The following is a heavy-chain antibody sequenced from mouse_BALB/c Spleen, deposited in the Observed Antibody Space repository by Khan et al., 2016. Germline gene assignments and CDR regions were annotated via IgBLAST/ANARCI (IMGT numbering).Heavy chain of an antibody. J-gene: IGHJ3*01. CDR3: ALLRRAY. CDR1: GYSITSDYA. V-gene: IGHV3-2*02. D-gene: IGHD1-2*01. Sequence: EVKLLESGPGLVKPSQSLSLTCTVTGYSITSDYAWNWIRQFPGNKLEWMGYIGYSGSTSYNPSLKSRISITRDSSKNQFFLQLNSVTTEDTAAYYCALLRRAYWGQGTLVTVSA. CDR2: IGYSGST.